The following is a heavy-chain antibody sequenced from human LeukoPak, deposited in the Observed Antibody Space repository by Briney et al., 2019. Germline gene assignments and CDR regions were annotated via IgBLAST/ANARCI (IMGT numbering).Heavy chain of an antibody. CDR2: ISYDGSNK. CDR3: AREGRSGY. V-gene: IGHV3-30*03. Sequence: GGSLRLSCAASGFTVGSNYMSWVRQAPGKGLEWVAVISYDGSNKYYADSVKGRFTISRDNSKNTLYLQMNSLRAEDTAVYYCAREGRSGYWGQGTLVTVSS. J-gene: IGHJ4*02. CDR1: GFTVGSNY.